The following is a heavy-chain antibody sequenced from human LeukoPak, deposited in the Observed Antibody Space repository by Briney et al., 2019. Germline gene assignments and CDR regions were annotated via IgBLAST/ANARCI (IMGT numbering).Heavy chain of an antibody. D-gene: IGHD4-11*01. J-gene: IGHJ6*02. CDR2: IYYSGST. CDR1: GGSISSGDYY. CDR3: ARGLEAVTLLYYYYGMDV. V-gene: IGHV4-30-4*01. Sequence: SETLSLTCTVSGGSISSGDYYWSWIRQPPGKGLEWIGYIYYSGSTYYNPSLKSRVTISVDTSKNQFSLKLSSVTAADTAVYYCARGLEAVTLLYYYYGMDVWGQGTTVTVSS.